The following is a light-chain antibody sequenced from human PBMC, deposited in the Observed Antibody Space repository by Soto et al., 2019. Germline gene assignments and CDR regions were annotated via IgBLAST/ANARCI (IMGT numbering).Light chain of an antibody. J-gene: IGLJ1*01. Sequence: QSALTQSASVSGSPGQSIAISCTGTSSDVGSYSLVSWYQQHPGKAPKLMIYEVSKRPSGVSNRFSGSKSGNTASLTISGLQAEDEADYYCCSYAGISTFYVFGTGTKVTVL. V-gene: IGLV2-23*02. CDR3: CSYAGISTFYV. CDR2: EVS. CDR1: SSDVGSYSL.